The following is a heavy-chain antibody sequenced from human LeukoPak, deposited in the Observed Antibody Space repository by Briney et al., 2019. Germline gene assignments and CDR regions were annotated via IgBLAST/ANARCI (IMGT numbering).Heavy chain of an antibody. CDR3: ARDRAVQYNWNDVPGDY. CDR1: GFTFSSYW. Sequence: GSLLLSCAASGFTFSSYWMSWVRQAPGKGLEWVANIKQDGSEKYYVDSVKGRFTISRDNAKNSLYLQMNSLRAEDTAVYYCARDRAVQYNWNDVPGDYWGQGTLVTVSS. V-gene: IGHV3-7*03. J-gene: IGHJ4*02. D-gene: IGHD1-1*01. CDR2: IKQDGSEK.